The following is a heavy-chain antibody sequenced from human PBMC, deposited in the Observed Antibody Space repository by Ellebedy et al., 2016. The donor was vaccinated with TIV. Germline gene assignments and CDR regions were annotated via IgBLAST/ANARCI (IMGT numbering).Heavy chain of an antibody. Sequence: MPSETLSLTCTVSGGSISGFYWSWMRQPPGKGLEWIGYVSYSGNTAYNPSLQSRVTISVDTSESQFSLKLTSLTAADTAIYYCARGIRGASTFDYWGQGTLVSVSS. J-gene: IGHJ4*02. CDR1: GGSISGFY. CDR3: ARGIRGASTFDY. V-gene: IGHV4-59*01. CDR2: VSYSGNT. D-gene: IGHD2/OR15-2a*01.